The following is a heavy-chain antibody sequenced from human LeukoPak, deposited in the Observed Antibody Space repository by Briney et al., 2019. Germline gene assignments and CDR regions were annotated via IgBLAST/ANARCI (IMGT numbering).Heavy chain of an antibody. V-gene: IGHV1-2*02. D-gene: IGHD3-22*01. CDR2: INPHSGGT. CDR3: ARDRDYYDSIGYYYEGGSLDY. J-gene: IGHJ4*02. CDR1: GYIFTGYY. Sequence: ASVKVSCKASGYIFTGYYIHWVRQAPGQGLEWMGWINPHSGGTNYAQKFQGRVTMTRDTSISTAYMELSRLRSDDTAVYYCARDRDYYDSIGYYYEGGSLDYWGQGTLVTVSS.